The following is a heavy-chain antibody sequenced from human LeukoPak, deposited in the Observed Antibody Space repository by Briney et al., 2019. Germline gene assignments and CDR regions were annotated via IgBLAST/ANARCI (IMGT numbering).Heavy chain of an antibody. V-gene: IGHV1-2*02. D-gene: IGHD3-22*01. CDR2: INPHSGGT. CDR3: ARDRDYYDSIGYYYEGGSLDY. J-gene: IGHJ4*02. CDR1: GYIFTGYY. Sequence: ASVKVSCKASGYIFTGYYIHWVRQAPGQGLEWMGWINPHSGGTNYAQKFQGRVTMTRDTSISTAYMELSRLRSDDTAVYYCARDRDYYDSIGYYYEGGSLDYWGQGTLVTVSS.